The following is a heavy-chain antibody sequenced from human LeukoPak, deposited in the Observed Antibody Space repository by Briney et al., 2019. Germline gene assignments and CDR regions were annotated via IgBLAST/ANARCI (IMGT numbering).Heavy chain of an antibody. V-gene: IGHV3-21*01. D-gene: IGHD1-20*01. J-gene: IGHJ6*02. CDR1: GFTFSSYS. CDR2: ISSSSSYI. CDR3: ATLITGDYYGMDV. Sequence: GGSLRLSCAASGFTFSSYSMNWVRQAPGKGLEWVSSISSSSSYIYYADSVKGRFTISRDNAKNSLYLQMSSLRAEDTAVYYCATLITGDYYGMDVWGQGTTVTVSS.